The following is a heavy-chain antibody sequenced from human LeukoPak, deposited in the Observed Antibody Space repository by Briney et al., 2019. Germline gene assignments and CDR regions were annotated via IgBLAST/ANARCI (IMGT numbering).Heavy chain of an antibody. Sequence: ASVMVSCKASGYTFTSYGISWVRQAPGRGLEWMGWISAYNGNTNYVQKLQGRVTMTTDTSTSTAYMELRSLRSDDTAVYYCARDIGITGTVYFDYWGQGTLVTVSS. CDR2: ISAYNGNT. J-gene: IGHJ4*02. CDR3: ARDIGITGTVYFDY. V-gene: IGHV1-18*01. D-gene: IGHD1-7*01. CDR1: GYTFTSYG.